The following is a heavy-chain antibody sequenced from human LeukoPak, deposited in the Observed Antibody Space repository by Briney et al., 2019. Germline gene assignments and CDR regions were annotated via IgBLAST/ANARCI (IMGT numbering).Heavy chain of an antibody. Sequence: GGSLRLSCAASGFTFTTYAINWVRQAPGKGLEWVSGIGGGGDKAYYADSVNGRFTISRDNSKNTVSLQMSSLRAEDTALYYCAKDLALAGTGGGFDVWGQGTGVAVSS. V-gene: IGHV3-23*01. J-gene: IGHJ3*01. D-gene: IGHD6-19*01. CDR1: GFTFTTYA. CDR3: AKDLALAGTGGGFDV. CDR2: IGGGGDKA.